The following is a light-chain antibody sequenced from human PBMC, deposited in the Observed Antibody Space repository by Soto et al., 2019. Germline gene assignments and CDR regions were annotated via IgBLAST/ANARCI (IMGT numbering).Light chain of an antibody. CDR1: QSVGSN. J-gene: IGKJ1*01. Sequence: EIGMTQSPATLSVSPGERVTLSCRARQSVGSNLAWYQQKPGQAPRLLIYGASTRATGIPARFSGSGSGTDFTLTISRLEPEDFAVYYCQQYGSSGTFGQGTKVDIK. CDR3: QQYGSSGT. V-gene: IGKV3-15*01. CDR2: GAS.